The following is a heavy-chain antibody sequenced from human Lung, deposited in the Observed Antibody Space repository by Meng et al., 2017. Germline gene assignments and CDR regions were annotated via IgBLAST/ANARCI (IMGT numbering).Heavy chain of an antibody. Sequence: QGQLRQWGAGLLKPSETLSLTCVVSGGSFSDYYCSWIRQSPGKGLEWIGEINHSGSTNYNPSLESRATISVDTSQNNLSLKLSSVTAADSAVYYCARGPTTMAHDFDYWGQGTLVTVSS. D-gene: IGHD4-11*01. V-gene: IGHV4-34*01. CDR3: ARGPTTMAHDFDY. CDR1: GGSFSDYY. J-gene: IGHJ4*02. CDR2: INHSGST.